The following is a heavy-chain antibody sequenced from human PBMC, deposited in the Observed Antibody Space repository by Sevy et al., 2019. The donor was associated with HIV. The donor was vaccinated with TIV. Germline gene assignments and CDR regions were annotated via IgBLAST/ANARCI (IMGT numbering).Heavy chain of an antibody. J-gene: IGHJ4*01. V-gene: IGHV3-15*01. CDR2: IKSKIDGETT. D-gene: IGHD3-22*01. Sequence: GGSLRLSCAVSGFTFSNAWMNWVRQAPGTGLQWVGLIKSKIDGETTDYVAPVKGRFTISRDDSTNTLYLQMNSLKTEDTGVYYCATAPGYYDSAPFDYWGPGTVVTVSS. CDR3: ATAPGYYDSAPFDY. CDR1: GFTFSNAW.